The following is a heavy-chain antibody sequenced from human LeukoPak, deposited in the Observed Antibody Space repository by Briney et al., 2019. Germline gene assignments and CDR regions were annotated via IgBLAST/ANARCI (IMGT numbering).Heavy chain of an antibody. J-gene: IGHJ4*02. CDR2: ISAYNGNT. CDR1: GYTFTSYG. CDR3: ARDRFYDFWSGYPRFDY. V-gene: IGHV1-18*01. D-gene: IGHD3-3*01. Sequence: ASVKVSCKASGYTFTSYGISWVRQAPGQGLEWMGWISAYNGNTNYAQKLQGRVTMTTDTSTSTAYMELRSLRSDDTAVYYCARDRFYDFWSGYPRFDYWGQGTLVTVSS.